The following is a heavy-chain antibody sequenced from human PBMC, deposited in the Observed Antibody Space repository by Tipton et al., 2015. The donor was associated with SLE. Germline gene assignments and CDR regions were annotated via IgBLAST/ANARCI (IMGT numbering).Heavy chain of an antibody. V-gene: IGHV4-59*11. CDR3: ARSGGQWLVLVFDY. J-gene: IGHJ4*02. Sequence: TLSLTCTVSGGSISSHYWSWIRQPPGKGLEWIGYIYYRGSPNYNPSLKSRVTISVDTSKNQFSLKLSSVTAADTAVYYCARSGGQWLVLVFDYWGQGTLVTVSS. CDR1: GGSISSHY. D-gene: IGHD6-19*01. CDR2: IYYRGSP.